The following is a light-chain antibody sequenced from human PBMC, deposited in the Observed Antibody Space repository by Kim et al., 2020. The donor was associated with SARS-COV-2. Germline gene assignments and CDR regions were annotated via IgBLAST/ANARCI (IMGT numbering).Light chain of an antibody. CDR2: QDS. Sequence: PGQTASMTCSGNKLGDKYACLYQQKPGQSPVLVIYQDSKRPSGIPERFSGSNSGNTATLTISGTQAMDEADYYCQAWDSSTKVVFGGGTQLTVL. CDR1: KLGDKY. J-gene: IGLJ2*01. CDR3: QAWDSSTKVV. V-gene: IGLV3-1*01.